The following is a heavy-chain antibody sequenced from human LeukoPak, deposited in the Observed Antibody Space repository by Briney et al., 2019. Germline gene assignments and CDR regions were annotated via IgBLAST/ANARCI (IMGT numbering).Heavy chain of an antibody. CDR3: ARAGTVWYYFDY. J-gene: IGHJ4*02. CDR2: IYYSGST. V-gene: IGHV4-59*01. Sequence: SETLSLTCTVSGGSISSYYWSWIRQPPGKGLEWIGYIYYSGSTNYNPSLKSRVTISVDTSKNQFSLKLSSVTAADTAVYYCARAGTVWYYFDYWGQGTLVTVSS. D-gene: IGHD6-19*01. CDR1: GGSISSYY.